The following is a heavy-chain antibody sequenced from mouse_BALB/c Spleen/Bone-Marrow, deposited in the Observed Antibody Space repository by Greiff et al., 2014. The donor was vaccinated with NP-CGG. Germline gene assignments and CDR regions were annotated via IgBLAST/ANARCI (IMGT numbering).Heavy chain of an antibody. Sequence: VKLMESGAELVRPGTSVKVSCKASGYAFTNYLIEWVKQRPGQGLEWIGVINPGSGGTNYNEKFKGKATLTADKSSSTAYIQLSSLTSDDSAVYFCARWDYAMDYWGQGTSVTVSS. CDR3: ARWDYAMDY. J-gene: IGHJ4*01. CDR1: GYAFTNYL. CDR2: INPGSGGT. V-gene: IGHV1-54*01.